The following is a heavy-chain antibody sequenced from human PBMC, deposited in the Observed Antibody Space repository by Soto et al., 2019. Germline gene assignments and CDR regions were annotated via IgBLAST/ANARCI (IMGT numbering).Heavy chain of an antibody. CDR2: IYNTGNT. Sequence: QVQLQESGPGLVKPSETLSLTCTVSGGSVSSGNNYWSWIRQPPGKGLEWIGYIYNTGNTNYNPSLKSRVTISIDTSKNQFSLKLISVTAADTAIYYCGRRKGNWGQGTLVTVSS. CDR3: GRRKGN. V-gene: IGHV4-61*01. CDR1: GGSVSSGNNY. J-gene: IGHJ4*02.